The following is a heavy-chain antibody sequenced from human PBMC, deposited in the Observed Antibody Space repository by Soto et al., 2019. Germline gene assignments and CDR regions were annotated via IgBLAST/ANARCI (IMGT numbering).Heavy chain of an antibody. Sequence: EVQLLESGGGLVQPGGSLRLSCAASGFTLSSYAMSWVRQAPGKGLEWVSAISGNGISTYYEDSVKGRFTISRDNSKSTLYLQMNSLRAEDTAIYYCAKEVTSGSYSHYYYGLDVWGLGTTVTVSS. CDR1: GFTLSSYA. D-gene: IGHD3-10*01. CDR3: AKEVTSGSYSHYYYGLDV. CDR2: ISGNGIST. J-gene: IGHJ6*02. V-gene: IGHV3-23*01.